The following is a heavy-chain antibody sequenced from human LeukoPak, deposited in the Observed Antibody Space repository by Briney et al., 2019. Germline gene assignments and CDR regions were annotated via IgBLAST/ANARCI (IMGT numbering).Heavy chain of an antibody. CDR3: ASGPLVSTVENYFDY. CDR2: INPNSGGT. V-gene: IGHV1-2*02. Sequence: ASVKVSCKASGYTFTGYYLHWMRQAPGQGLEWMGWINPNSGGTNYAQKFQGRVTMTRDTSISTAYMELSRLRSDDTAVYYCASGPLVSTVENYFDYWGQGTLVTVSS. CDR1: GYTFTGYY. D-gene: IGHD4-23*01. J-gene: IGHJ4*02.